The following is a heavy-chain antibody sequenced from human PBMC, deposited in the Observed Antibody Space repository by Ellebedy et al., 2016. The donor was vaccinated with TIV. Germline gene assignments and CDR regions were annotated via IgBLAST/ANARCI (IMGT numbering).Heavy chain of an antibody. CDR2: ISVSGDAT. CDR1: GFTFSSYA. V-gene: IGHV3-23*01. J-gene: IGHJ5*02. CDR3: AKRGFFDA. Sequence: GESLKISCAASGFTFSSYALSWVRQAPGKGLEWVSAISVSGDATYYADSVKGRFTMSRDNSKNTLYLQMSSLRDEDTAVYYCAKRGFFDAWGQGTLVTVSS. D-gene: IGHD3-9*01.